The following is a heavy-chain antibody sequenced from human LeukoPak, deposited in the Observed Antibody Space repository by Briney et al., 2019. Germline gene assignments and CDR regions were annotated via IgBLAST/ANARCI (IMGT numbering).Heavy chain of an antibody. Sequence: ASVKVSCKASGGTFSSYAISWVRQAPGQGLEWMGGIIPIFGTANYAQKFQGRVTITADKSTSTAYMELSSLRSEDTAVYYCASVPDIVLMVYANDYYYYYMDVWGKGTTVTISS. V-gene: IGHV1-69*06. CDR1: GGTFSSYA. D-gene: IGHD2-8*01. J-gene: IGHJ6*03. CDR3: ASVPDIVLMVYANDYYYYYMDV. CDR2: IIPIFGTA.